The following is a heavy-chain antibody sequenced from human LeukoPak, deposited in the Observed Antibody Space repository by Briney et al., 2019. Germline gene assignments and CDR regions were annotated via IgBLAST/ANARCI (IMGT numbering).Heavy chain of an antibody. CDR2: ISSSRSYI. J-gene: IGHJ6*02. CDR1: GFTFSSYS. D-gene: IGHD6-19*01. Sequence: TGGSLRLSCAASGFTFSSYSMNWVRQAPGKGLEWVSSISSSRSYISYADSVKGRFTISRDNTKNSLYMQMTSLRAEDTAVYYCARGEDKRWLVRFLGGSYYHGMDVWGQGTTVTVSS. V-gene: IGHV3-21*01. CDR3: ARGEDKRWLVRFLGGSYYHGMDV.